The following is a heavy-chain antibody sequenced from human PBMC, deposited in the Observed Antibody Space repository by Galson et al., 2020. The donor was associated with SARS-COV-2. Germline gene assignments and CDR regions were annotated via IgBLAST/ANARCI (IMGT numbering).Heavy chain of an antibody. V-gene: IGHV4-31*03. J-gene: IGHJ5*02. CDR1: GGSISSGGYS. D-gene: IGHD5-18*01. CDR3: ARGLSGYSCGAPYNWFDP. CDR2: IYYSGST. Sequence: SETLSLTCTVSGGSISSGGYSWSWIRQHPGKGLEWLGYIYYSGSTYYNPSLKSRVTISVDTSKNQFSLKLSSVTAADTAVYYCARGLSGYSCGAPYNWFDPWGQGTLVTVAS.